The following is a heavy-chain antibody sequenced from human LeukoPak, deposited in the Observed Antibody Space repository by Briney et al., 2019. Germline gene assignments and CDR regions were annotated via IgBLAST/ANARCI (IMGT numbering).Heavy chain of an antibody. CDR1: GGSFSGYY. CDR2: INHSGST. V-gene: IGHV4-34*01. J-gene: IGHJ4*02. Sequence: SETLTLTCAVYGGSFSGYYWSWIRQPPGKGLEWIGEINHSGSTNYNPSLKSRVTISVDTSKNQFSLKLSSVTAADTAVYYCARGGGIAAAGTYFDYWGQGTLVTVSS. CDR3: ARGGGIAAAGTYFDY. D-gene: IGHD6-13*01.